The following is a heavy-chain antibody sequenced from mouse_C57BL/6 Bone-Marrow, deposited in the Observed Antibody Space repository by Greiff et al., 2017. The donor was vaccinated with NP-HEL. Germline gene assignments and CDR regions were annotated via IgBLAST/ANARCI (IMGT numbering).Heavy chain of an antibody. CDR2: IYPGSGST. CDR1: GYTFTSYW. J-gene: IGHJ2*01. CDR3: ARSTITTVVAYYFDY. D-gene: IGHD1-1*01. Sequence: QVQLQQPGAELVKPGASVKMSCKASGYTFTSYWITWVKQRPGQGLEWIGDIYPGSGSTNYNEKFKSKATLTVDTSSSTAYMQLSSLTSEDSAVYYCARSTITTVVAYYFDYWGQGTTLTVSS. V-gene: IGHV1-55*01.